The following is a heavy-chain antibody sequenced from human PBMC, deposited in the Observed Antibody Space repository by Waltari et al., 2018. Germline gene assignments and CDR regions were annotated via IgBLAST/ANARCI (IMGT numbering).Heavy chain of an antibody. CDR2: IYYRGGT. D-gene: IGHD3-10*01. J-gene: IGHJ4*02. CDR1: GGSISSSSYY. CDR3: ARPWPSRVGYYFDY. Sequence: QLQLQESGPGLVKPSETLSLTCTVSGGSISSSSYYWGWIRQPPGKGLEWIGSIYYRGGTSYNPALKSRATISVDTSKNQFSLKLSSVTAADTAVYYCARPWPSRVGYYFDYWGQGTLVTVSS. V-gene: IGHV4-39*01.